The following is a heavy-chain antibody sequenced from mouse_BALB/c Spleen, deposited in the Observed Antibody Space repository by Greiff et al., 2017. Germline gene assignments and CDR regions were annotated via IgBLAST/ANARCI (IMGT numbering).Heavy chain of an antibody. V-gene: IGHV14-4*02. J-gene: IGHJ3*01. CDR2: IDPENGDT. CDR3: NAGTGPTWLAY. D-gene: IGHD3-1*01. Sequence: VQLQQSGAELVRSGASVKLSCTASGFNIKDYYMHWVKQRPEQGLEWIGWIDPENGDTEYAPKFQGKATMTADTSSNTAYLQLSSLTSEDTAVYYCNAGTGPTWLAYWGQGTLVTVSA. CDR1: GFNIKDYY.